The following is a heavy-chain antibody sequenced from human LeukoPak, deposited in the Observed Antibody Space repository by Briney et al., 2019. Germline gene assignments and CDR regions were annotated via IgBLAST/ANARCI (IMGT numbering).Heavy chain of an antibody. D-gene: IGHD6-19*01. Sequence: GGSLRLSCAASGFTFSDYYMSWIRQAPGKGLEWVSYISSSASTIYYADSVKGRFTISRDNSKNTLYLQMNSLRAEDTAVYYCAKARKYSSGYLGDFDYWGQGTLVTVSS. CDR3: AKARKYSSGYLGDFDY. V-gene: IGHV3-11*04. CDR1: GFTFSDYY. CDR2: ISSSASTI. J-gene: IGHJ4*02.